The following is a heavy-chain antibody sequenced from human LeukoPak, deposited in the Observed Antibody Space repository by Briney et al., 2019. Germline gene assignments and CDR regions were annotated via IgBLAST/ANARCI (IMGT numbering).Heavy chain of an antibody. CDR2: ISSSGSTI. V-gene: IGHV3-11*01. CDR1: GFTFSDYY. Sequence: GGSLRLSCAASGFTFSDYYMSWIRQAPGKGLEWVSYISSSGSTIYYADSVKGRFTISRDNAKNSLYLQMNSLRTEDTAVYYCARARMVRPKDIWFAPWGQGTLVTVSS. D-gene: IGHD3-10*01. CDR3: ARARMVRPKDIWFAP. J-gene: IGHJ5*02.